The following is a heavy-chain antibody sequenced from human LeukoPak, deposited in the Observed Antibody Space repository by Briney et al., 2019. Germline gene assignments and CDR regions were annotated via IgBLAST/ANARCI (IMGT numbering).Heavy chain of an antibody. CDR3: ARIIVGAPAMYDAFDI. Sequence: GGSLRLSCAASGFTFSSYAMSWVRQAPGKGLEWVSAISGSGGSTYYADSVKGRFTISRDNSKNTLYLQMNSLRAEDTAVYYCARIIVGAPAMYDAFDIWGQGTMVTVSS. D-gene: IGHD1-26*01. V-gene: IGHV3-23*01. CDR2: ISGSGGST. CDR1: GFTFSSYA. J-gene: IGHJ3*02.